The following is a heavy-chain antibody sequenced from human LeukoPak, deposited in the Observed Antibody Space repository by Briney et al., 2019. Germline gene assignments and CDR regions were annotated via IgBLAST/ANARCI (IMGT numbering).Heavy chain of an antibody. D-gene: IGHD5-24*01. CDR3: ARDRDGYNY. V-gene: IGHV3-74*01. J-gene: IGHJ4*02. CDR1: GFTFSNSL. Sequence: GSLRLSCAASGFTFSNSLMHWVRQVPGKRLVWVARIDTDGGTTHYADSVKGRFTISRDNAKNTLYLQMNSLRAEDTAVYYCARDRDGYNYWGQGTLVTVSS. CDR2: IDTDGGTT.